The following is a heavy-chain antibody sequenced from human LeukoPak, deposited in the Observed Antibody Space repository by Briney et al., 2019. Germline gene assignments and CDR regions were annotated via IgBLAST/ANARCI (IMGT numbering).Heavy chain of an antibody. CDR3: AKYFITMIVVVTKSPFDY. J-gene: IGHJ4*02. D-gene: IGHD3-22*01. CDR2: ISGSGGST. Sequence: GGSLRLSCAASGFTFSSYAMSWVRQAPGKGLEWVSAISGSGGSTYYADSVKGRFTISRDNSKNTLYLQMNSLRAEDTAVYYCAKYFITMIVVVTKSPFDYWGQGTLVTVSS. V-gene: IGHV3-23*01. CDR1: GFTFSSYA.